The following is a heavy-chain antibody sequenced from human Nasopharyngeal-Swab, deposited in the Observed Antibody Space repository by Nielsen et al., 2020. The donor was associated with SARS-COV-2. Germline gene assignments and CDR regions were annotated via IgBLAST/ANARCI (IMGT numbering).Heavy chain of an antibody. Sequence: GESLKISCTAYGFTFSNYWMDWVRQVPGKGLMWVSHITSDGTTTSYADSVKGRFTTSRDNAKNTLYLQMNSLRVEDTALYYCVKHQGSSSDQWGQGTLVTVSS. CDR1: GFTFSNYW. CDR2: ITSDGTTT. V-gene: IGHV3-74*01. CDR3: VKHQGSSSDQ. J-gene: IGHJ4*02.